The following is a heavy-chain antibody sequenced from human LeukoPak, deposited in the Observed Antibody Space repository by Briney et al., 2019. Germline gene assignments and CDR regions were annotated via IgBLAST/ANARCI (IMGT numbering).Heavy chain of an antibody. J-gene: IGHJ6*02. CDR3: ARDRVPAAARDDYCMDV. V-gene: IGHV3-21*01. CDR1: GFTFSSYS. Sequence: GGSLRLSCAASGFTFSSYSMNWVRQAPGKGLEWVSSISSSSSYIYYADSVKGRFTISRDNAKNSLYLQMNSLRAEDTAVYYCARDRVPAAARDDYCMDVWGQGTTVTVSS. D-gene: IGHD2-2*01. CDR2: ISSSSSYI.